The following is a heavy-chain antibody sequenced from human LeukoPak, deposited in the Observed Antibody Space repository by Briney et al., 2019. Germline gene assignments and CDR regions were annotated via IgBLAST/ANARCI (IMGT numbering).Heavy chain of an antibody. CDR3: AKDLELRFLEWLRPFDY. D-gene: IGHD3-3*01. V-gene: IGHV3-23*01. CDR1: GFTFSSYA. CDR2: ISGSGGST. Sequence: GGSLRLSCAASGFTFSSYAMSWVRQAPGKGLEWVSAISGSGGSTYYADSVKGRFTISRDNSKNTLYLQMNSLRAEVTAVYYCAKDLELRFLEWLRPFDYWGQGTLVTVSS. J-gene: IGHJ4*02.